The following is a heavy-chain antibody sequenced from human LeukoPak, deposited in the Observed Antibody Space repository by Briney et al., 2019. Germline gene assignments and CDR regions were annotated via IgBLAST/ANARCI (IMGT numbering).Heavy chain of an antibody. CDR3: AKDWHSGSYHDAFDI. J-gene: IGHJ3*02. D-gene: IGHD1-26*01. CDR2: IRYDGSNK. V-gene: IGHV3-30*02. CDR1: GFTFSSYG. Sequence: PGGSLRLSCAASGFTFSSYGMHWVRQAPGKGLEWVAFIRYDGSNKYYADSVKGRFTISRDNSKNTLYLQMNSLRAEDTAVYYCAKDWHSGSYHDAFDIWGQGTMVTVSS.